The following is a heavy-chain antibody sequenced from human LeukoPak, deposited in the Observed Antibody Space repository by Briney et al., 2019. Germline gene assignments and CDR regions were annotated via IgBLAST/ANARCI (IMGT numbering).Heavy chain of an antibody. D-gene: IGHD3-3*01. CDR3: ARTPLEYYYYMDV. CDR1: GFTFSDFY. V-gene: IGHV5-51*01. J-gene: IGHJ6*03. Sequence: GGSLRLSCVVSGFTFSDFYMSWIRQAPGKGLEWMGIIYPGDSDTRYSPSFQGQVTISADKSISTAYLQWSSLKASDTAMYYCARTPLEYYYYMDVWGKGTTVTVS. CDR2: IYPGDSDT.